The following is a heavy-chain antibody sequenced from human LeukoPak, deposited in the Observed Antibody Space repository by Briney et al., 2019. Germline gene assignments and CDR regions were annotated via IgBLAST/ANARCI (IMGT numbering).Heavy chain of an antibody. CDR3: ARDSSTTVTGAFDI. CDR1: GFTFSRYG. CDR2: IWYDGSNK. V-gene: IGHV3-33*01. Sequence: PGGSLRLSCAASGFTFSRYGMHWVRQAPGKGLEWVAIIWYDGSNKYYADSVKGRFTISRDNSKNTLYLQMNSLRAEDTAVYYCARDSSTTVTGAFDIWGQGTMVTVSS. J-gene: IGHJ3*02. D-gene: IGHD4-17*01.